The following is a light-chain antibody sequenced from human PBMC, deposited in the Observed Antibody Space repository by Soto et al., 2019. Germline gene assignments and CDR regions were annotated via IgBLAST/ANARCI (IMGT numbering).Light chain of an antibody. CDR2: EVS. V-gene: IGLV2-23*02. CDR3: CSYACSSSLGV. Sequence: QSALTQPASVSGSPGQSITISCTGTSSDVGRYNLVSWYQQHPGKAPKLMMYEVSKRPSGVSNRFSGSKSGNTASLTISGVQAEDEADDYCCSYACSSSLGVFGNGTKLTVL. J-gene: IGLJ1*01. CDR1: SSDVGRYNL.